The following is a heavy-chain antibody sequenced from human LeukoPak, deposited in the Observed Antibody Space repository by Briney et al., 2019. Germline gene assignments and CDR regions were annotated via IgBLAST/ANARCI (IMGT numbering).Heavy chain of an antibody. D-gene: IGHD6-6*01. CDR1: RFTFSSYK. CDR3: AREASYYFDY. CDR2: ISGTGSTT. Sequence: GGSLRLSCAASRFTFSSYKMHWVRQAPGKGLEWVSYISGTGSTTFYADSVKGRFTISRDNAKNSLYLLMNSLRAEDTAVYYCAREASYYFDYWGQGTLVTVSS. V-gene: IGHV3-48*03. J-gene: IGHJ4*02.